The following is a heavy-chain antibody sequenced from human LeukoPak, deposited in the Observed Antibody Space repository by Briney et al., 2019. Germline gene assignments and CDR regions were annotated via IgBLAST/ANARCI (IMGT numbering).Heavy chain of an antibody. CDR3: ARGSPHGSSVFYYYMDV. D-gene: IGHD6-6*01. V-gene: IGHV3-64*01. J-gene: IGHJ6*03. Sequence: GGSLRLSCAASGFTFSSYAMHWVRQAPGKGLEYVSAISSNGGSTYYANSVKGRFTISRDNSKNTLYLQMGSLRAEDMAVYYCARGSPHGSSVFYYYMDVWGKGTTVTVSS. CDR2: ISSNGGST. CDR1: GFTFSSYA.